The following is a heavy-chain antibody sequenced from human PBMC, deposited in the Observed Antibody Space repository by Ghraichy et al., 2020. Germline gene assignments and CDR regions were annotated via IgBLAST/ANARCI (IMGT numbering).Heavy chain of an antibody. CDR1: GDSVSNDDHY. J-gene: IGHJ4*02. D-gene: IGHD3-16*01. CDR3: ARHGGGAYFNS. CDR2: IYYSGST. V-gene: IGHV4-39*01. Sequence: SQTLSLTCTVSGDSVSNDDHYWGWIRRPPGKGLEWIASIYYSGSTYYNPSFKSRTTISLDTSKNQFFLILRSVTAADTAVYFCARHGGGAYFNSWGQGTLVPVSS.